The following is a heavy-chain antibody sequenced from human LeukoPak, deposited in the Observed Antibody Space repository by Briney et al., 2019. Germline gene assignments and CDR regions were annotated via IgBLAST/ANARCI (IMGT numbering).Heavy chain of an antibody. V-gene: IGHV3-48*02. CDR3: ARDRNSNSWYDY. Sequence: PGGSLRLSCAASGFTFSNAWMSWVRQAPGKGLEWVAYISSSSGTIYYADSVKGRFTISRDNAKNSLYLQMNSLRDEDTAVYYCARDRNSNSWYDYWGQGTLVTVSS. CDR2: ISSSSGTI. D-gene: IGHD6-13*01. J-gene: IGHJ4*02. CDR1: GFTFSNAW.